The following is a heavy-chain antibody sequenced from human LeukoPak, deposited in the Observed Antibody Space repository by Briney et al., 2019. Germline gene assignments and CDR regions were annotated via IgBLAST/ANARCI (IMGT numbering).Heavy chain of an antibody. CDR3: ARSGGSYYGQH. CDR2: ISAYNGNT. CDR1: GYTFTSYG. J-gene: IGHJ1*01. V-gene: IGHV1-18*01. Sequence: ASVKVSCKASGYTFTSYGISWVRQAPGQGLEWMGWISAYNGNTNYAQKFQGRVTMTRDTSISTAYMELSRLRSDDTAVYYCARSGGSYYGQHWGQGTLVTVSS. D-gene: IGHD1-26*01.